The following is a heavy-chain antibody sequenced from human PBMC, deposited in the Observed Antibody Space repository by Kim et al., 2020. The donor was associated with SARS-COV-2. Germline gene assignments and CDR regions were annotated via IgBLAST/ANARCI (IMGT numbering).Heavy chain of an antibody. CDR2: INSDGSST. CDR1: GFTFSSYW. V-gene: IGHV3-74*01. J-gene: IGHJ3*02. CDR3: ARGPHGDFDWFLWNAFDI. Sequence: GGSLRLSCAASGFTFSSYWMHWVRQAPGKGLVWVSRINSDGSSTSYADSVKGRFTISRDNAKNTLYLQMNSLRAEDTAVYYCARGPHGDFDWFLWNAFDIWGQGTTVTVSS. D-gene: IGHD3-9*01.